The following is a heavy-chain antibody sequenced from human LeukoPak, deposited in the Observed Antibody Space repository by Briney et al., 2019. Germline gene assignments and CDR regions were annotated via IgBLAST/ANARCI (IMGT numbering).Heavy chain of an antibody. Sequence: SETLSLTCTVSGGSISNYYWTWIRQPAGKGLEWIGRIYPSGSTNYNPSLKSRVTISADKSKNKFSLKVSSVTAADTAVYYCARESFSGSYDYWGQGTLVTVSS. D-gene: IGHD1-26*01. CDR1: GGSISNYY. J-gene: IGHJ4*02. V-gene: IGHV4-4*07. CDR3: ARESFSGSYDY. CDR2: IYPSGST.